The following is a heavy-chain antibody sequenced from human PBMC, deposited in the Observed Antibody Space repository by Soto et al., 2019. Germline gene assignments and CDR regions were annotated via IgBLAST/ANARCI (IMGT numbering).Heavy chain of an antibody. CDR2: IYYSGST. V-gene: IGHV4-59*01. CDR3: ARVLPRYCSGGSCYSAFYYFDY. CDR1: GGSISSYY. J-gene: IGHJ4*02. Sequence: SSETLSLTCTVSGGSISSYYWSWIRQPPGKGLEWIGYIYYSGSTNYNPSLKSRVTISVDTSKNQFSLKLSSVTAADTAVYYCARVLPRYCSGGSCYSAFYYFDYWGQGTLVTVSS. D-gene: IGHD2-15*01.